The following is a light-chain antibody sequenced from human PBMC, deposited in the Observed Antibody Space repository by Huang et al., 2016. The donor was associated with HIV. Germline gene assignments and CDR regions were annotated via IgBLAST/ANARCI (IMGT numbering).Light chain of an antibody. CDR3: QQRRNWLT. Sequence: EIVLTQSPATLSLSPGERATLSCTASQSVTKYLAWYQHKPCQAPRLLIYDASTRATGIPGRFSGSGSGTDFTLTISSLEPEDFAVYYCQQRRNWLTFGGGTKVEIK. CDR1: QSVTKY. J-gene: IGKJ4*01. CDR2: DAS. V-gene: IGKV3-11*01.